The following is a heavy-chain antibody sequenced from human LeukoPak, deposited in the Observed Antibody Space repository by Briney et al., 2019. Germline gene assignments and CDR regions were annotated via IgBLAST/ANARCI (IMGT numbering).Heavy chain of an antibody. D-gene: IGHD4-17*01. CDR1: GGSISSYY. CDR3: ARQHGEYRPPYYYYMDV. Sequence: SETLSLTCTVSGGSISSYYWSWIRQPPGKGLEWIGYIYYSGSTNYNPSLKSRVTISLDTSKNQFSLKLSSVTAADTAVYYCARQHGEYRPPYYYYMDVWGKGTTVTVSS. V-gene: IGHV4-59*08. CDR2: IYYSGST. J-gene: IGHJ6*03.